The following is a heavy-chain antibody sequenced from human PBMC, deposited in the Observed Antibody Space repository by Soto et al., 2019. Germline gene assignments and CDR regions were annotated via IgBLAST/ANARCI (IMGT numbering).Heavy chain of an antibody. J-gene: IGHJ6*03. Sequence: ASVKVSCKASGYTFTSYGISWVRQAPGQGLEWMGWISAYNGNTNYAQKLQGRITMTTDTSTSTAYMELRSLRSDDTAVYYCARGMSYDFWSGYYNYYYYYMDVWGKGTTVTVSS. CDR1: GYTFTSYG. V-gene: IGHV1-18*01. D-gene: IGHD3-3*01. CDR3: ARGMSYDFWSGYYNYYYYYMDV. CDR2: ISAYNGNT.